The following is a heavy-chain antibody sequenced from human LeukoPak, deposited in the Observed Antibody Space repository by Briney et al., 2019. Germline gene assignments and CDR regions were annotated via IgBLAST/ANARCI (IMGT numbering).Heavy chain of an antibody. CDR3: ARSGADYIWGSYRFGSWFDP. D-gene: IGHD3-16*02. J-gene: IGHJ5*02. Sequence: KPSETLSLTCSVSGYSISSGYYWGRIRQPPGKGLEWIGSMSHSAGTYQNPSLKSRVTISIDTSKNQFFLKVNSVTAADTAVYYCARSGADYIWGSYRFGSWFDPWGQGTLVTVSS. V-gene: IGHV4-38-2*02. CDR2: MSHSAGT. CDR1: GYSISSGYY.